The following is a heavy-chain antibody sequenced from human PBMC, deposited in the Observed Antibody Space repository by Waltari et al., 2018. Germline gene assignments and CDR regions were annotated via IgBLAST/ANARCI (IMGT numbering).Heavy chain of an antibody. V-gene: IGHV1-8*01. CDR2: MNPKSGKT. CDR1: GDTFTSCD. CDR3: AAEKWERQGGYYYFGMDV. J-gene: IGHJ6*02. Sequence: QVQLVQSGAEVKKPGASVKVSCKASGDTFTSCDINWVRPAAGQGLEGMGWMNPKSGKTNYAQKFLGRVTMTMDISVNTAYMELSSLTSEDTAVYYCAAEKWERQGGYYYFGMDVWGQGTTVTVSS. D-gene: IGHD1-26*01.